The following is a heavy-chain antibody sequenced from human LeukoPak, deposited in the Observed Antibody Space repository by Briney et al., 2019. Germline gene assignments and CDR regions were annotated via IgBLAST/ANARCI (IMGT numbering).Heavy chain of an antibody. V-gene: IGHV4-34*01. J-gene: IGHJ6*02. Sequence: SETLSLTCAVYGGSFSGYYWSWIRQPPGKGLEWIGEINHSGSTNYNPSLKSRVTISVDTPKNQFSLKLSSVTAADTAVYYCASALGTYDFWSGYYRGSRNYGMDVWGQGTTVTVSS. CDR1: GGSFSGYY. CDR3: ASALGTYDFWSGYYRGSRNYGMDV. D-gene: IGHD3-3*01. CDR2: INHSGST.